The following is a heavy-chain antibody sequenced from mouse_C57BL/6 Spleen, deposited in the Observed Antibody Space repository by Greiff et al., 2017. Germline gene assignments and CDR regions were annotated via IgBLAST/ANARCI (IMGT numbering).Heavy chain of an antibody. V-gene: IGHV3-6*01. D-gene: IGHD2-4*01. CDR3: ARDYDYDPAWFAY. CDR2: ISYDGSN. J-gene: IGHJ3*01. CDR1: GYSITSGYY. Sequence: EVHLVESGPGLVKPSQSLSLTCSVTGYSITSGYYWNWIRQFPGNKLEWMGYISYDGSNNYNPSLKNRISIPRATSKNQFFLKLNSVTTEDTATYYCARDYDYDPAWFAYWGQGTLVTVSA.